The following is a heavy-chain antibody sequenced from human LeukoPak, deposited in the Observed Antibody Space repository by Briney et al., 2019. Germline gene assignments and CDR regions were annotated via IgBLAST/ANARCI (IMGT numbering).Heavy chain of an antibody. V-gene: IGHV3-9*01. CDR3: AKDMGIGWFDY. J-gene: IGHJ4*02. Sequence: SLRLSCAASGFTFDDYAMHWVRQAPGKGLEWVSGISWNSGSIAYADSVKGRFTISRDNAKNSLYLQMNSLRAEDTALYYCAKDMGIGWFDYWGQGTLVTVSS. D-gene: IGHD7-27*01. CDR1: GFTFDDYA. CDR2: ISWNSGSI.